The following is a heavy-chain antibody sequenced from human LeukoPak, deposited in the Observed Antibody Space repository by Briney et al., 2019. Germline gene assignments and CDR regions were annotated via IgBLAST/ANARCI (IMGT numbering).Heavy chain of an antibody. CDR2: ISGNGGGT. J-gene: IGHJ4*02. Sequence: GGSLRLSCAASGLTFSSYAMSRVRQAPGKGLEWVSGISGNGGGTYYADSVKGRFTISRDNSKNTLYLQMNSLRVGDTAVYYCAKSFGYSGSWFGNWGQGTLVTVSS. CDR1: GLTFSSYA. D-gene: IGHD6-13*01. V-gene: IGHV3-23*01. CDR3: AKSFGYSGSWFGN.